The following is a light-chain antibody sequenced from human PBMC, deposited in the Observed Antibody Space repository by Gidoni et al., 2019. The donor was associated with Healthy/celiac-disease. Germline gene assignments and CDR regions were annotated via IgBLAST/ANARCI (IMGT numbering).Light chain of an antibody. J-gene: IGKJ2*01. CDR2: AAS. CDR3: QQSYSTPQT. Sequence: DIQMTKSPTSLSASVGDRVTITCRASQSISSYLNWYQQKPGKAPKLLIYAASSLQSGVPSRFSGSRSGPDCTLPISSLQPEDFATYYCQQSYSTPQTFGQXTKLEIK. CDR1: QSISSY. V-gene: IGKV1-39*01.